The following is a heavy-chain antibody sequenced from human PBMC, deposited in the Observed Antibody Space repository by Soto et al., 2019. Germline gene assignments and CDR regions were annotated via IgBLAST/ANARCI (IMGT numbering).Heavy chain of an antibody. Sequence: QVQLQESGPGLVKPSETLSLTCAVSGDSISSYYCMWIRQPPGKGLESIGYLYYGRTANYNPSLTSRVPLSVDTSTNQCSLTLSSMPAADTAVYYCALRSMAVVPEYWGQGTLVTVSS. J-gene: IGHJ4*02. CDR2: LYYGRTA. CDR1: GDSISSYY. V-gene: IGHV4-59*01. CDR3: ALRSMAVVPEY. D-gene: IGHD3-22*01.